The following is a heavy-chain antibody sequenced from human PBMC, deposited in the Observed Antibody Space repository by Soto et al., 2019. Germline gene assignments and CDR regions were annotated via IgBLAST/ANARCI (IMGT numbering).Heavy chain of an antibody. Sequence: PGGSLRLSCAASGFTFSSYAMHWVRQAPGKGLEWVAVISYDGSNKYYADSVKGRFTISRDNSKNTLYLQMNSLRAEDTAVYYCAREKTPARPNNYYYGMDVWGQGTTVTVSS. CDR1: GFTFSSYA. CDR2: ISYDGSNK. D-gene: IGHD6-6*01. V-gene: IGHV3-30-3*01. J-gene: IGHJ6*02. CDR3: AREKTPARPNNYYYGMDV.